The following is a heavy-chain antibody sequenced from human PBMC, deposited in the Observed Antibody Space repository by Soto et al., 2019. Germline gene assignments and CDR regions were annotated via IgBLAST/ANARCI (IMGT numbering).Heavy chain of an antibody. CDR3: ARDGDIVVVVADSNWFDP. V-gene: IGHV1-18*01. CDR1: GYTFTSYG. J-gene: IGHJ5*02. D-gene: IGHD2-15*01. CDR2: ISAYNGNT. Sequence: ASVKVSCKASGYTFTSYGISWVRQAPGQGLEWMGWISAYNGNTNYAQKLQGRVTMTTDTSTSTAYMELRSLRSDDTAVYYCARDGDIVVVVADSNWFDPWGQGTLVTVSS.